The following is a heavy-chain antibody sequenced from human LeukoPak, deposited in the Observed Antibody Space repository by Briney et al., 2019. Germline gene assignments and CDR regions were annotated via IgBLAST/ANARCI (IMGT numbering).Heavy chain of an antibody. CDR2: IYYSGST. V-gene: IGHV4-59*08. J-gene: IGHJ4*02. Sequence: PSETLSLTCTVSGGSISSYYWSWIRQPPGKGLEWIGYIYYSGSTNYSPSLKSRVTISVDTSKNQFSLKLSSVTAADTAVYYCARAYYYDSSGYYPLDWGQGTLVTVSS. CDR1: GGSISSYY. D-gene: IGHD3-22*01. CDR3: ARAYYYDSSGYYPLD.